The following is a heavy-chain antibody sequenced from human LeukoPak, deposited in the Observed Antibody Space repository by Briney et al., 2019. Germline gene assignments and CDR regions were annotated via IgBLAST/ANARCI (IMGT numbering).Heavy chain of an antibody. Sequence: SETLSLTCTVSGGSISSYYWSWIRQPPGKGLEWIGHIYYSGSTNYNPSLKCRVTISVDTSKNQFSLKLSSVTAADTAVYYCARAQGPLSGSYLDYWGQGTLVTVSS. V-gene: IGHV4-59*01. J-gene: IGHJ4*02. D-gene: IGHD1-26*01. CDR1: GGSISSYY. CDR3: ARAQGPLSGSYLDY. CDR2: IYYSGST.